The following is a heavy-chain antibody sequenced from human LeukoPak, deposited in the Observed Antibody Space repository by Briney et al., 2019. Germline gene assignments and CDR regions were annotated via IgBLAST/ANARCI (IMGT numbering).Heavy chain of an antibody. V-gene: IGHV3-23*01. J-gene: IGHJ4*02. D-gene: IGHD6-13*01. CDR2: VDGGGGGT. CDR1: GFTLSSYA. CDR3: AKQSAGSAAWYSLHYDF. Sequence: GGSLRLSCAASGFTLSSYAMTWVRQAPGRGLEWVSSVDGGGGGTYYADSVKGRFTISRDNSKDTLYSQMNGLRAEDTAVYFCAKQSAGSAAWYSLHYDFWGQGTLVTVSS.